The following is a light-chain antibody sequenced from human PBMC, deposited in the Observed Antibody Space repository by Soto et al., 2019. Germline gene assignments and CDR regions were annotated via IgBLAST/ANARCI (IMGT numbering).Light chain of an antibody. CDR2: LGS. CDR3: MQALNTTWT. V-gene: IGKV2-28*01. Sequence: DIVMTQSPLSLPVTPGEPASISCRSSQSLLHSNGYNYLDWYMQKPGQSPQLLIYLGSNRASGVPDRFIGSGSGTDFTLKISRVEAEDVGVYYCMQALNTTWTFGQGTKVEIK. CDR1: QSLLHSNGYNY. J-gene: IGKJ1*01.